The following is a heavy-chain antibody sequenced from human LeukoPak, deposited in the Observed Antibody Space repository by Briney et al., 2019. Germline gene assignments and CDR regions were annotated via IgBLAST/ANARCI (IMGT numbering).Heavy chain of an antibody. CDR3: ARPEWFGDLLFNY. D-gene: IGHD3-10*01. Sequence: GESLKISCKGSGYSFTSYWISWVRQMPGKGLEWMGRIDPSDSYTNYSPSFQGHVTISADKPISTAYLQWSSLKASDTAMYYCARPEWFGDLLFNYWGQGTLVTVSS. CDR2: IDPSDSYT. V-gene: IGHV5-10-1*01. J-gene: IGHJ4*02. CDR1: GYSFTSYW.